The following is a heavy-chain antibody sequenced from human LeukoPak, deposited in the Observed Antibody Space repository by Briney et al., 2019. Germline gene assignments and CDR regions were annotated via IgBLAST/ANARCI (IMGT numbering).Heavy chain of an antibody. D-gene: IGHD5-18*01. CDR1: GFTFSSYA. CDR2: ISYDGSNK. CDR3: ARELAMVNRVFDY. J-gene: IGHJ4*02. Sequence: GRSLRLSCAASGFTFSSYAMHWVRQAPGKGLDWVAVISYDGSNKCYADSVKGRFTISRDNSKNTLYLQMNSLRTEDTAVYYCARELAMVNRVFDYWGQGTLVTVSS. V-gene: IGHV3-30-3*01.